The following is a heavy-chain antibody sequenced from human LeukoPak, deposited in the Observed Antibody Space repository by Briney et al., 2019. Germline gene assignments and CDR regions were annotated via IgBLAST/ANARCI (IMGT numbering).Heavy chain of an antibody. Sequence: GGSLRLSCAASGFTFSDYYMSRIRQAPGKGLEWVSYISSSGSTIYYADSVKGRFTIPRDNAKNSLYLQMNSLRAEDTAVYYCARDQGYCSGGSCRLFDYWGQGTLVTVSS. CDR1: GFTFSDYY. CDR3: ARDQGYCSGGSCRLFDY. D-gene: IGHD2-15*01. V-gene: IGHV3-11*01. CDR2: ISSSGSTI. J-gene: IGHJ4*02.